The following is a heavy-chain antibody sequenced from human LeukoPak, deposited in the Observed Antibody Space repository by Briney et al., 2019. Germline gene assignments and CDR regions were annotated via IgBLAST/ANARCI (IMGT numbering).Heavy chain of an antibody. CDR3: AREKIAAAVIGDY. Sequence: ASVKVSCKASGYTFTGYYMHWVRQAPGQGLEWMGWINPNSGGTNYAQKFQGRVTMTRDTSISTAYMELSRLRSDDTAVYYCAREKIAAAVIGDYWGQGTLVTVSP. D-gene: IGHD6-13*01. V-gene: IGHV1-2*02. CDR1: GYTFTGYY. CDR2: INPNSGGT. J-gene: IGHJ4*02.